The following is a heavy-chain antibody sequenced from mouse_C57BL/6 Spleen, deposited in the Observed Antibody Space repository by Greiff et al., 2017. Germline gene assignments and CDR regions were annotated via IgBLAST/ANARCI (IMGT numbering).Heavy chain of an antibody. V-gene: IGHV1-18*01. D-gene: IGHD1-1*02. J-gene: IGHJ1*03. Sequence: EVKVVESGPELVKPGASVKIPCKASGYTFTDYNMDWVKQSHGKSLEWIGDINPNNGGTIYNQKFKGKATLTVDKSSSTAYMELRSLTSEDTAVYYCARRDYFFDVWGTGTTVTVSS. CDR3: ARRDYFFDV. CDR2: INPNNGGT. CDR1: GYTFTDYN.